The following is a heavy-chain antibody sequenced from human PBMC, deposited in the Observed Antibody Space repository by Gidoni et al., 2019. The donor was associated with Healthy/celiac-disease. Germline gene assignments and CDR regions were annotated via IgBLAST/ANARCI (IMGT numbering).Heavy chain of an antibody. V-gene: IGHV3-15*07. CDR3: TTWPVTDPTEYFQH. CDR2: IKSITDGGTT. Sequence: EVQLVESGGGLVKPGGSLRLSCAASGFTFSNAWMNWVRQAPGKGLEWVGRIKSITDGGTTDYAAPVKGRFTISRDDSKNTLYLQMNSLKTEDTAVYYCTTWPVTDPTEYFQHWGQGTLVTVSS. CDR1: GFTFSNAW. D-gene: IGHD2-21*02. J-gene: IGHJ1*01.